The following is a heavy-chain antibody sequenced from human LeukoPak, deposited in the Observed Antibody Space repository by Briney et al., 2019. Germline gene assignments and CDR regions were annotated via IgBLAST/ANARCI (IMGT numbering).Heavy chain of an antibody. D-gene: IGHD6-13*01. J-gene: IGHJ4*02. Sequence: GGSLRLSCAASGFTFSNHGMHWVRQAPGKGLEWVAFIRYDGSNKYYADSVKGRFTISRDNSKNTLYLQMNSLRAEDTAVYYCATSMYSTLPSFDYWGQGTLVTVSS. V-gene: IGHV3-30*02. CDR1: GFTFSNHG. CDR3: ATSMYSTLPSFDY. CDR2: IRYDGSNK.